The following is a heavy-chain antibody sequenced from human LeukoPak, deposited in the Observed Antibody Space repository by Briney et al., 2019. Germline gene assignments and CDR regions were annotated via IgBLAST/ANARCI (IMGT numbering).Heavy chain of an antibody. Sequence: PSETLSLTCTVSGGSISSYYWSWIRQPPGKGLEWIGYIYYSGSTNYNPSLKSRVTISVDTSKNQFSLKLSSVTAADTAVYYCARAERYYDSSGYPIYYFDHWGQGTLVTVSS. D-gene: IGHD3-22*01. CDR3: ARAERYYDSSGYPIYYFDH. CDR1: GGSISSYY. J-gene: IGHJ4*02. V-gene: IGHV4-59*01. CDR2: IYYSGST.